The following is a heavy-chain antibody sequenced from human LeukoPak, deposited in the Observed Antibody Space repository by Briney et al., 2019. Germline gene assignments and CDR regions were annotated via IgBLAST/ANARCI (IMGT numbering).Heavy chain of an antibody. D-gene: IGHD2-21*02. V-gene: IGHV1-69*05. CDR2: IIPIFGTA. J-gene: IGHJ6*02. CDR1: GGTFSSYA. CDR3: ARDLLHIVVVTAEYGMDV. Sequence: SVKVSCKASGGTFSSYAISWVRQAPGQGLEWMGGIIPIFGTANYAQKLQGRVTMTTDTSTSTAYMELRSLRSDDTAVYYCARDLLHIVVVTAEYGMDVWGQGTTVTVSS.